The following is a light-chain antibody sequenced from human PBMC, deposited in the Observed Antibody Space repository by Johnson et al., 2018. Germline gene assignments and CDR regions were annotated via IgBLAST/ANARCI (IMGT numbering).Light chain of an antibody. V-gene: IGLV1-51*02. Sequence: QSVLTQPPSVSAAPGQKVTISCSGSSSNIGNNYVSWYQQLPGTAPKLLIYENNKRPSGIPDRFSGSKSGTSATLGITGLQTGDEADYYCGTWASSLSAGNVVGTGTKVTGL. CDR3: GTWASSLSAGNV. J-gene: IGLJ1*01. CDR2: ENN. CDR1: SSNIGNNY.